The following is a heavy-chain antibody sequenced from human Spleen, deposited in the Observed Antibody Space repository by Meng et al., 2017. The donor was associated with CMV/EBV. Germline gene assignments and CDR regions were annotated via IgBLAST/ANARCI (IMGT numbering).Heavy chain of an antibody. J-gene: IGHJ4*02. CDR1: GDSISSSNW. CDR3: ARDTRAQLGLDC. Sequence: CAVSGDSISSSNWWTWVRQPPGKGLQWIGEIYHSGSTHYNPSLKSRITISVDKSKNQFSLNLTSVTAADTAVYYCARDTRAQLGLDCWGQGTLVTVSS. D-gene: IGHD7-27*01. V-gene: IGHV4-4*02. CDR2: IYHSGST.